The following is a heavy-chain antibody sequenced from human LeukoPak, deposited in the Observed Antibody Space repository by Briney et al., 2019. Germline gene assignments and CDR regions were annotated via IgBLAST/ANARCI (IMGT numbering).Heavy chain of an antibody. CDR2: ISGTGTYI. Sequence: PGGSLRLSCAASGFTFSSYAMSWVRQAPGEGLEWVSTISGTGTYIYYADSVKGRFTISRDNAKNSLYLQMNSLRAEDTAVYYCARDSVVVAATIHYLLDCWGQGSLVTVSS. V-gene: IGHV3-21*01. CDR1: GFTFSSYA. CDR3: ARDSVVVAATIHYLLDC. J-gene: IGHJ4*02. D-gene: IGHD2-15*01.